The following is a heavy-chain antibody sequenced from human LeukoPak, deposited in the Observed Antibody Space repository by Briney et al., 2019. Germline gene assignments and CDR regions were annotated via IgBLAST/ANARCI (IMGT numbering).Heavy chain of an antibody. D-gene: IGHD2-15*01. CDR1: GFTFSGYA. CDR2: INAFGARA. J-gene: IGHJ4*02. V-gene: IGHV3-23*01. Sequence: GGSLRLSCEASGFTFSGYAMSWVRQAPGKGLEWVSSINAFGARAYYADSVKGRFTISRDNSKNTLYLQMNSLRAEDTALYYCAKVALGYCSGSSCYYFDYGGQGTLVTVSS. CDR3: AKVALGYCSGSSCYYFDY.